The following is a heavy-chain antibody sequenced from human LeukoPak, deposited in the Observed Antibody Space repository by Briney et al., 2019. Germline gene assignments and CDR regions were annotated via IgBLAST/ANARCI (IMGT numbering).Heavy chain of an antibody. CDR3: ARDNYVWGSYRYDYFDY. CDR1: GFTFSPYS. Sequence: GGSLRLSCAASGFTFSPYSMNWVRQAPGKGLEWVSSIGSSSSYVYYADSVKGRFTISRDNAKNSLYLQMNSLRAEDTAVYYCARDNYVWGSYRYDYFDYWGQGTLVTVSS. CDR2: IGSSSSYV. V-gene: IGHV3-21*01. D-gene: IGHD3-16*02. J-gene: IGHJ4*02.